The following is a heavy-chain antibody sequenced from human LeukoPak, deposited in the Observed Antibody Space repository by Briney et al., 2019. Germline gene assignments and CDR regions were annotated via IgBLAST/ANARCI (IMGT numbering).Heavy chain of an antibody. V-gene: IGHV3-30*04. D-gene: IGHD6-13*01. CDR3: ARDRREWAAAGDPFDY. CDR1: GFTFSSYA. J-gene: IGHJ4*02. Sequence: GGSLRLSCAASGFTFSSYAMHWVRQAPGKGLEWVAVISYDGSNKYYADSVKGRFTISRDNSKNTLYLQMNSLRAEDTAVYYCARDRREWAAAGDPFDYWGQGTLVTVSS. CDR2: ISYDGSNK.